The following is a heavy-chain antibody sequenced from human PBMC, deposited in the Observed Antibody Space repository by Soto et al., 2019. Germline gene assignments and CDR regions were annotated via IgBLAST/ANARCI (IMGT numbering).Heavy chain of an antibody. J-gene: IGHJ5*02. CDR3: ARDRGYNWNYGWFDP. V-gene: IGHV1-18*01. D-gene: IGHD1-7*01. CDR1: GYTFSNYG. Sequence: QVQLVQSGAEVKKPGASVKVSCKASGYTFSNYGISWVRQAPGQGLEWMGRVSPYNGNTNYEQKLQGRATMTTATPTSTAYMELRSLRSDDTAVYYCARDRGYNWNYGWFDPWGQGTLVTVSS. CDR2: VSPYNGNT.